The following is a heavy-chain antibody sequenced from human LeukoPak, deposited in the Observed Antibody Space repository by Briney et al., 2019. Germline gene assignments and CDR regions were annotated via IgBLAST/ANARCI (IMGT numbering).Heavy chain of an antibody. D-gene: IGHD6-13*01. Sequence: PGGSLRLSCAASGITFSSYGMSWVRQAPGKGLEWVSAISGSGGSTYYADSVKGRFTISRDNSKNTLYLQMNSLRAEDTAVYYCAKTQQQLSQIDYWGQGTLVTVSS. CDR1: GITFSSYG. J-gene: IGHJ4*02. CDR2: ISGSGGST. V-gene: IGHV3-23*01. CDR3: AKTQQQLSQIDY.